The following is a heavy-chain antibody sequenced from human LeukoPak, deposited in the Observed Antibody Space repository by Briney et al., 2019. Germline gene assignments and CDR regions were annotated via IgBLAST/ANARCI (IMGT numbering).Heavy chain of an antibody. CDR3: ARGSTSDY. V-gene: IGHV4-59*01. CDR1: GGPISSYS. Sequence: SETLSLTCTVSGGPISSYSWSWIRQPPGKVLEWIGYIYYSGSTNYNPSLKSRVTISVDTSKNQFSLKLSSVTAADTAVYYCARGSTSDYWGQGTLVTVSS. CDR2: IYYSGST. J-gene: IGHJ4*02. D-gene: IGHD2/OR15-2a*01.